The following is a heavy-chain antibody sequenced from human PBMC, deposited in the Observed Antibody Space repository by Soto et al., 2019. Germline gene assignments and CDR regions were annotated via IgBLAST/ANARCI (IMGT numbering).Heavy chain of an antibody. V-gene: IGHV3-30*03. CDR2: ISYDGSNK. CDR3: ARDYDFWSGYFYYYYYYGMDV. Sequence: GGSLRLSCAASGFTFSSYGMHWVRQAPGKGLEWVAVISYDGSNKYYADSVKGRFTISRDNSKNSLYLQMNSLRDEDTAVYYCARDYDFWSGYFYYYYYYGMDVWGQGTTVTVSS. D-gene: IGHD3-3*01. J-gene: IGHJ6*02. CDR1: GFTFSSYG.